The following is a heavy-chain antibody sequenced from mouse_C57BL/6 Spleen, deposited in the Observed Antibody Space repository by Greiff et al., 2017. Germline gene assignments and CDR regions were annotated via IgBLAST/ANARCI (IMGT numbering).Heavy chain of an antibody. Sequence: EVQLQQSGPELVKPGASVKISCKASGYSFTGYYMNWVKQSPEKSLEWIGEINPSTGGTTYNQKFKAKATLTVDKSSSTAYMQLKSLTSEDSAVYYCARPSITTVSMDYWGQGTSVTVSS. CDR2: INPSTGGT. CDR3: ARPSITTVSMDY. J-gene: IGHJ4*01. CDR1: GYSFTGYY. V-gene: IGHV1-42*01. D-gene: IGHD1-1*01.